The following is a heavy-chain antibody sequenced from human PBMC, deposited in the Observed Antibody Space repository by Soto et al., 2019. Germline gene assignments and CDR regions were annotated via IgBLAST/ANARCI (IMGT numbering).Heavy chain of an antibody. V-gene: IGHV3-23*01. Sequence: EVQLLESGGGLVQPGGSLRLSCAASGFTFSSYAMSWVRQAPGKGLEWVSAISGSGGSTYYADSVKGRFTISRDNSKNTLYLQMNSLRAEYTAVYYCAKQFILRFLEWLLGFDYWGQGTLVTVSS. J-gene: IGHJ4*02. CDR3: AKQFILRFLEWLLGFDY. CDR2: ISGSGGST. D-gene: IGHD3-3*01. CDR1: GFTFSSYA.